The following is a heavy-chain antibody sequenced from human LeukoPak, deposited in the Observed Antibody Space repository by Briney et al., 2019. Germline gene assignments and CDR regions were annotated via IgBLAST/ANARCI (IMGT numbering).Heavy chain of an antibody. J-gene: IGHJ6*02. V-gene: IGHV3-53*01. CDR1: GFTVSSNY. D-gene: IGHD3-16*01. CDR3: ARGHYDYYYYGMDV. Sequence: PGGSLRLSCAASGFTVSSNYMSWVRQAPGKGLEWVSVIFSGGRTYHADSVKGRFTISRDNSKNTLYLQMNSLRAEDTAVYYCARGHYDYYYYGMDVWGQGTTVTVSS. CDR2: IFSGGRT.